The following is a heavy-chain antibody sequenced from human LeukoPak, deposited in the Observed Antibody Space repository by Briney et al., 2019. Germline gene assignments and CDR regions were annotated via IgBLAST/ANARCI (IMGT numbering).Heavy chain of an antibody. D-gene: IGHD4-17*01. CDR3: ARGGDYGDYVSDY. CDR1: GGSIGSRAYY. J-gene: IGHJ4*02. Sequence: SETLSLTCTVSGGSIGSRAYYWSWIRQPAGKGLEYIGRIYTDGSPNHNPSLKSRVSISMDTSKNQFSLKLSSVTAADTAVYYCARGGDYGDYVSDYWGQGTLVTVSS. V-gene: IGHV4-61*02. CDR2: IYTDGSP.